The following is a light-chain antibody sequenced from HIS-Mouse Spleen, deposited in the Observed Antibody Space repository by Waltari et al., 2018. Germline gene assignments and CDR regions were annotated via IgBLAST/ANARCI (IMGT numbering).Light chain of an antibody. CDR3: CSYAGSSTYYV. V-gene: IGLV2-23*01. CDR1: SSHVGSSNL. J-gene: IGLJ1*01. CDR2: EGS. Sequence: QSALTQPASVSGSPGPSITISCTGTSSHVGSSNLVSRYQQHPGKAPNLMIYEGSKRPSGVSNRFSGSKSGNTASLTISGLQAEDEADYYCCSYAGSSTYYVFGTGTKVTVL.